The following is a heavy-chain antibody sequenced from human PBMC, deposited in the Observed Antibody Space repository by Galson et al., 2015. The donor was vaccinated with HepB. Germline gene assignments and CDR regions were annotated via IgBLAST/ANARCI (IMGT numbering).Heavy chain of an antibody. Sequence: TLSLTCTVSGASISGGYDYWSWIRQPPGKGLEWIGYIYSSGSTYYNPSLQSRSTISVDTSRNQFSLKLRSVTAADTAVYFCARGEYVEYWGQGTRVTVSS. V-gene: IGHV4-30-4*01. CDR1: GASISGGYDY. J-gene: IGHJ4*02. CDR3: ARGEYVEY. D-gene: IGHD2/OR15-2a*01. CDR2: IYSSGST.